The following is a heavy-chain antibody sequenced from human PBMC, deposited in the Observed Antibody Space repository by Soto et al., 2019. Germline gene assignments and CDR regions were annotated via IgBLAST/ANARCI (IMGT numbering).Heavy chain of an antibody. D-gene: IGHD1-26*01. CDR3: AKVTTTKAGDY. V-gene: IGHV3-7*04. Sequence: EVQLVESGGDLVQPGGSLRLSCAASAFTFSTYWMNWVRQAPGKGLEWVANIKPDGREKSYVDSVKGRFTISRDNAKNSLYLQMNSLRVEDTAVYYCAKVTTTKAGDYWGQGTLDAVSS. CDR2: IKPDGREK. CDR1: AFTFSTYW. J-gene: IGHJ4*02.